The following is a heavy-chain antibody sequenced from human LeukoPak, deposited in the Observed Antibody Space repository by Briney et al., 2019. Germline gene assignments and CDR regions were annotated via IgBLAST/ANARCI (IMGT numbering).Heavy chain of an antibody. CDR2: INHSGTT. J-gene: IGHJ5*02. Sequence: PSETPSLTCAVYGGSFSGYYWSWIRQPPGKGLEWIGEINHSGTTKYNPSLKSRITISVDTSNNQFSLKMNSVTAADTAVYYCAVSAAALFDPWGQGTPVTVSS. CDR3: AVSAAALFDP. V-gene: IGHV4-34*01. CDR1: GGSFSGYY. D-gene: IGHD6-13*01.